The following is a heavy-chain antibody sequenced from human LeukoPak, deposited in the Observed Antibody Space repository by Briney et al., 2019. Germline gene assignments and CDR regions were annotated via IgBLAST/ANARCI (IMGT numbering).Heavy chain of an antibody. CDR3: AKDHYYDSSGYAFDI. CDR2: ISSSSSYI. D-gene: IGHD3-22*01. CDR1: GFTFSSYS. V-gene: IGHV3-21*04. J-gene: IGHJ3*02. Sequence: GGSLRLSCAASGFTFSSYSMNWVRQAPGKGLEWVSSISSSSSYIYYADSVKGRLTISRDNSKNTLYLQMNSLRAEDTAVYYCAKDHYYDSSGYAFDIWGQGTMVTVSS.